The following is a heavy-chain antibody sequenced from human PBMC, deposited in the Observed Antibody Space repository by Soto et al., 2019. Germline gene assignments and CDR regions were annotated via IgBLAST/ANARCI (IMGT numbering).Heavy chain of an antibody. CDR1: GGSISSYY. V-gene: IGHV4-59*01. D-gene: IGHD3-22*01. CDR3: ARSQPYYDSSGYLGIDY. CDR2: IYYSGST. J-gene: IGHJ4*02. Sequence: SETLSLTCTVSGGSISSYYWSWIRQPPGKGLEWIGYIYYSGSTNYNPSLKSRVTISVDTSKNQFSLKLSSVTAADTAVYYCARSQPYYDSSGYLGIDYWGQGTLVTVSS.